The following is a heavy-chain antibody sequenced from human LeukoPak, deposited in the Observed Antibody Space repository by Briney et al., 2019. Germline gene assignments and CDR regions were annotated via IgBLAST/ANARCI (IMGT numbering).Heavy chain of an antibody. V-gene: IGHV1-46*01. CDR2: INPSGGST. Sequence: ASVKVSCKASGYTFTSYYMHWARQAPGQGLEWMGIINPSGGSTSYAQKFQGRVTMTRDTSTSTVYMELSSLRSEDTAVYYCARGGNILTGHNWFDPWGQGTLVTVSS. D-gene: IGHD3-9*01. J-gene: IGHJ5*02. CDR1: GYTFTSYY. CDR3: ARGGNILTGHNWFDP.